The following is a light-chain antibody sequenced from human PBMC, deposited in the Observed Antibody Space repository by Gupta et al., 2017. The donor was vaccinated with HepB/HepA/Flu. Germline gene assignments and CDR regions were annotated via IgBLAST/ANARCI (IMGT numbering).Light chain of an antibody. CDR1: HSLLHSNGYNY. CDR2: LGS. V-gene: IGKV2-28*01. J-gene: IGKJ1*01. CDR3: MQALQTWT. Sequence: EIVMTQSPLSLTVTPGEPASISCRSSHSLLHSNGYNYLDWYLQKPGQSPQLLMYLGSIRASGVPDRFSGSGSGTDFTLKIRRVEAEDVGVYYCMQALQTWTFGQGTKLEIK.